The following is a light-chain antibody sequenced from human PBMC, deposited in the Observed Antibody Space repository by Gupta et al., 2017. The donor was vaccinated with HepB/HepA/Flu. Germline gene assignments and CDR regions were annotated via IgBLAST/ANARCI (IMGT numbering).Light chain of an antibody. V-gene: IGKV1-39*01. CDR2: AAS. CDR3: QQRYSTPQT. Sequence: DIQMTQSPSSLSASVGDRVTITCRASQSIRNYLNWYQQKPGKAPKLLIYAASSLQSGVPSTFRGSGFGTDFTLTISSLQAEDFATYYCQQRYSTPQTFGQGTKLDIK. CDR1: QSIRNY. J-gene: IGKJ2*01.